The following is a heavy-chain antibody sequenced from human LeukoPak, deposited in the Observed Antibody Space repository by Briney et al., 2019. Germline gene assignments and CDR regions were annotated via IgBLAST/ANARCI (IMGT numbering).Heavy chain of an antibody. CDR2: IKQDGSEK. Sequence: GGSLRLSCAASRFTFSSYWMSWVRQAPGKGLGWVANIKQDGSEKYFVDSVKGRFTFSRDNARNSLYLQMNSLRAEDTAVYYCARALVVVGASWFDPWGQGTLVTVSS. CDR1: RFTFSSYW. D-gene: IGHD2-15*01. CDR3: ARALVVVGASWFDP. J-gene: IGHJ5*02. V-gene: IGHV3-7*01.